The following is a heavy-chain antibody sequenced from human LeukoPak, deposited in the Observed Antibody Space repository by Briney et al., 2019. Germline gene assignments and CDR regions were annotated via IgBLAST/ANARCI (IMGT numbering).Heavy chain of an antibody. CDR2: ISYDGSNK. J-gene: IGHJ4*02. CDR1: GFTFSDCW. V-gene: IGHV3-30*19. D-gene: IGHD4-11*01. CDR3: ARDRPTVTTSGHFDY. Sequence: PGGSLRLSCVASGFTFSDCWMSWVRQAPGKGLEWVAVISYDGSNKYYADSVKGRFTISRDNSKNTLYLQMNSLRAEDTAVYYCARDRPTVTTSGHFDYWGQGTLVTVSS.